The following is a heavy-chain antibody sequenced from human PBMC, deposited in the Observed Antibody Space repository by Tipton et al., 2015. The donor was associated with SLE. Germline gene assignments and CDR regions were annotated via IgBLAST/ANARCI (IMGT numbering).Heavy chain of an antibody. CDR3: ARGSTGYTSGWHYFSAFDI. D-gene: IGHD6-19*01. V-gene: IGHV1-69*06. CDR1: GGTFSSYA. Sequence: QLVQSGAEVKKPGSSVKVSCKASGGTFSSYAISWVRQAPGQGLEWMGGIIPIFGTANYAQKFQGRVTITADKSTSTAYMELSSLRSEDTAVYYCARGSTGYTSGWHYFSAFDIWGQGTMVTVS. J-gene: IGHJ3*02. CDR2: IIPIFGTA.